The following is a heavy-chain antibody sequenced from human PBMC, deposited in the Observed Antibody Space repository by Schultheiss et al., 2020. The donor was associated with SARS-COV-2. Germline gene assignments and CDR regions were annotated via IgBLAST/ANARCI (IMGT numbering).Heavy chain of an antibody. CDR1: GGSISSYY. D-gene: IGHD3-16*01. CDR2: IYYSGST. Sequence: SETLSLTCTFSGGSISSYYWSWIRQPPGKGLEWIGYIYYSGSTYYNPSLKSRVTISVDTSKNQFSLKLSSVTAADTAVYYCARRLGYYYYGMDVWGQGTTVTVSS. V-gene: IGHV4-59*06. J-gene: IGHJ6*02. CDR3: ARRLGYYYYGMDV.